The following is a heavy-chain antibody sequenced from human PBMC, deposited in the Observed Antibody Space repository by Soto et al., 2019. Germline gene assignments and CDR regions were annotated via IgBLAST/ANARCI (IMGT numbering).Heavy chain of an antibody. CDR2: ISYDGSNK. V-gene: IGHV3-30*18. Sequence: QVQLVESGGGVVQPGRSLRLSCAASGFTFSSYGMHWVRQAPGKGLEWVAVISYDGSNKYYADSVKGRFTISRDNSKNTLYLQMNSLRAEDTAVYYCAKPYGDYLAEYFQHWGQGTLVTVSS. D-gene: IGHD4-17*01. CDR1: GFTFSSYG. CDR3: AKPYGDYLAEYFQH. J-gene: IGHJ1*01.